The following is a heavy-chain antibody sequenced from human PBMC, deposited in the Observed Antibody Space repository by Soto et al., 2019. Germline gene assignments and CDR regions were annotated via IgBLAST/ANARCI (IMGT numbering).Heavy chain of an antibody. V-gene: IGHV3-23*01. Sequence: EVQLLESGGGLVQPGGSLRLSCAASGFTFSSYAMSWVRQAPGKGLEWVSAISGSGGSTYYADSVKGRFTISRDNSKNTLYLQMNSLRAEDTAVYYCAKVGEPDYDFWSGYSTENWFDPWGQGTLVTVSS. CDR3: AKVGEPDYDFWSGYSTENWFDP. J-gene: IGHJ5*02. D-gene: IGHD3-3*01. CDR1: GFTFSSYA. CDR2: ISGSGGST.